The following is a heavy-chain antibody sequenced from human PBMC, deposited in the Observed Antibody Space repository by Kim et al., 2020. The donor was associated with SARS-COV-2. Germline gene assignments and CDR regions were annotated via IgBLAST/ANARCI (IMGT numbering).Heavy chain of an antibody. D-gene: IGHD6-6*01. V-gene: IGHV3-7*01. CDR1: GFTFSSYW. J-gene: IGHJ5*02. CDR3: ARESSYRQLSLSWFDP. CDR2: IKQDGSEK. Sequence: GGSLRLSCAASGFTFSSYWMSWVRQAPGKGLEWVANIKQDGSEKYYVDSVKGRFTISRDNAKNSLYLQMNSLRAEDTAVYYCARESSYRQLSLSWFDPWGQGTLVTVSS.